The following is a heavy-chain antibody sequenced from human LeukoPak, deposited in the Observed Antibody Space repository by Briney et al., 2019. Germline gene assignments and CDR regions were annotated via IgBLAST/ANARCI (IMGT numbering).Heavy chain of an antibody. CDR3: ARDHHPGYHDSLGFNWLDP. CDR1: GGSFSGYY. V-gene: IGHV4-34*01. D-gene: IGHD3-22*01. J-gene: IGHJ5*02. CDR2: INHSGST. Sequence: PSETLSLTCAVYGGSFSGYYWSWVRQPPGKGLEWIGEINHSGSTNYNPSLKSRVTISVDTSKNQFSLKLSSVTAADTAVYYCARDHHPGYHDSLGFNWLDPWGQGTLVSVSS.